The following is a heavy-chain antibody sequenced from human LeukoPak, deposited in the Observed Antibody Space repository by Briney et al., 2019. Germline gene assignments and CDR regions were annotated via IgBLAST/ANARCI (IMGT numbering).Heavy chain of an antibody. CDR2: IKQDGSEK. CDR3: ARDWGTDSWSGYVN. Sequence: GGSLRLSCAASGFTFSNYWMSWVCQAPGKGLEWVANIKQDGSEKYYVDSVKGRFTISRDNAKNSLYLHMNSLRAEDTAVYYCARDWGTDSWSGYVNWGQGTLVTVSS. D-gene: IGHD3-3*01. CDR1: GFTFSNYW. V-gene: IGHV3-7*01. J-gene: IGHJ4*02.